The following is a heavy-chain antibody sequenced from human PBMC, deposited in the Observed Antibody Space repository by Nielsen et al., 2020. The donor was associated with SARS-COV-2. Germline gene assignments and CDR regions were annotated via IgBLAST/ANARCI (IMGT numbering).Heavy chain of an antibody. CDR2: IWYDGSNK. D-gene: IGHD1-26*01. CDR3: ARAPQRAPWGLEDY. CDR1: GVTFSSYG. J-gene: IGHJ4*02. V-gene: IGHV3-33*08. Sequence: WGTLSLTCAASGVTFSSYGLHWVRQAPGKGLEWVAVIWYDGSNKYYADSVKGRFTISRDNSKNTLYLQMNSLRAEDTAVYYCARAPQRAPWGLEDYWGQGTLVTVSS.